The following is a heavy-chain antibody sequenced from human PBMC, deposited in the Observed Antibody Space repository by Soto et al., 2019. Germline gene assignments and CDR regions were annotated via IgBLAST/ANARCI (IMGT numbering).Heavy chain of an antibody. CDR2: ISYDGSNK. CDR3: AKDGGPGAAAGIYYYYGMDV. V-gene: IGHV3-30*18. Sequence: QVQLVESGGGVVQPGRSLRLSCAASGFTFSSYGTHWVRQAPGKGLEWVAVISYDGSNKYYADSVKGRFTISRDNSKNTLYLQMNSLRAEDTAVYYCAKDGGPGAAAGIYYYYGMDVWGQGTTVTVSS. CDR1: GFTFSSYG. D-gene: IGHD6-13*01. J-gene: IGHJ6*02.